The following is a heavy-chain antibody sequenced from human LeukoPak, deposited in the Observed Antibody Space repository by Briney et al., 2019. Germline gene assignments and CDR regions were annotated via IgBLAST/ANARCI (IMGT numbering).Heavy chain of an antibody. CDR2: IYYSGST. J-gene: IGHJ3*02. CDR3: ASGYGDYWGDAFDI. V-gene: IGHV4-59*01. CDR1: GGSISSYY. Sequence: SETLSLTCTVSGGSISSYYWSWIRQPPGKGLEWIGYIYYSGSTNYNPSLKSRATISVDTSKNQFSLKLSSVTAADTAVYYCASGYGDYWGDAFDIWGQGTMVTVSS. D-gene: IGHD4-17*01.